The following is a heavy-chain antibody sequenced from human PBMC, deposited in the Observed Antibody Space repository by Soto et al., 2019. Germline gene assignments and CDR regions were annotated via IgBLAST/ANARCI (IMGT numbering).Heavy chain of an antibody. CDR2: IYPGDSDT. CDR1: GYSFTSYW. Sequence: RGESLKISCKGSGYSFTSYWIAWVRQMPWKGLEWMGFIYPGDSDTRYSPSFQGQVTISADKSISAAYLQWSSLKASDTAMYYCARTAAAGKYYYGMDVWGQGTTVTVS. CDR3: ARTAAAGKYYYGMDV. V-gene: IGHV5-51*01. J-gene: IGHJ6*02. D-gene: IGHD6-13*01.